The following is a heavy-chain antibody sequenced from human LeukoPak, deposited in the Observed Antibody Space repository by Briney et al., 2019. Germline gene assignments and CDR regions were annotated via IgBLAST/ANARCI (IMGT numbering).Heavy chain of an antibody. Sequence: SVKVSCKASGYTFTSYAISWVRQAPGQGLEWMGGIIPIFGTANYAQKFQGRVTITADESTSTAYMELSSLRSEDTAVYYCASSTYYDFWSGLNWFDPWGQGTLVTVSS. CDR3: ASSTYYDFWSGLNWFDP. D-gene: IGHD3-3*01. V-gene: IGHV1-69*13. CDR2: IIPIFGTA. J-gene: IGHJ5*02. CDR1: GYTFTSYA.